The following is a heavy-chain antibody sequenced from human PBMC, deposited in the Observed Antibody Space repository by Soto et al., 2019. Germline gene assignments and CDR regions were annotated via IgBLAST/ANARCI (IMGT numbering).Heavy chain of an antibody. CDR2: INPSGGST. CDR3: ARRDCSGGSCYAFDI. D-gene: IGHD2-15*01. Sequence: ASVKVSCKASGYTFTSYYMHLVRQAPGQGLEWMGIINPSGGSTSYAQKFQGRVTMTRDASTSTVYMELSSLRSEDTAVYYCARRDCSGGSCYAFDIWGQGTMVTVSS. CDR1: GYTFTSYY. V-gene: IGHV1-46*03. J-gene: IGHJ3*02.